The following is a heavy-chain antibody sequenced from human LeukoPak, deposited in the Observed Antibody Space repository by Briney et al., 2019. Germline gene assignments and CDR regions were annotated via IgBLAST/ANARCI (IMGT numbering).Heavy chain of an antibody. J-gene: IGHJ5*02. CDR2: IYYSGST. CDR3: ERVSCSGGACPFGSWFDP. Sequence: SETLSLTCTVSGGSTTSCSYYWGWIRQPPGKELVWLGSIYYSGSTYYNPSLKSRVTISVDTSNKLFSLKLSSVTAADTAVYYCERVSCSGGACPFGSWFDPWGQGTLVTVSS. CDR1: GGSTTSCSYY. D-gene: IGHD2-15*01. V-gene: IGHV4-39*02.